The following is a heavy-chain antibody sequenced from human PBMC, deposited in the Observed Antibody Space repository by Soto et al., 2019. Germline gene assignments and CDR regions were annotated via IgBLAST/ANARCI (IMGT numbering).Heavy chain of an antibody. J-gene: IGHJ4*02. CDR2: ISYDGSNK. Sequence: QVQLVESGGGVVQPGRSLRLSCAASGFTFSSYGIHWVRQAPGKGLEWVALISYDGSNKYYADSVKGRFTISRDNSKNTLYLQMNSLRAEDTAMYYCAKDATYYYDSSGYYGPFDYWGQGTLVTVSS. V-gene: IGHV3-30*18. D-gene: IGHD3-22*01. CDR1: GFTFSSYG. CDR3: AKDATYYYDSSGYYGPFDY.